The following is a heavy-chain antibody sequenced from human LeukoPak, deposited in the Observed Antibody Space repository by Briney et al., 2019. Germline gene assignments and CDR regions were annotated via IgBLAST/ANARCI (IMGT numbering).Heavy chain of an antibody. CDR3: AKELQQLTYNWFDP. V-gene: IGHV3-23*01. CDR2: ISGSGGST. D-gene: IGHD6-13*01. J-gene: IGHJ5*02. Sequence: PGGSLRLSCAASGITFSNYWMNWVRQAPGKGLEWVSAISGSGGSTYYADSVKGRFTISRDNSKNTLYLQMNSLRAEDTAVYYCAKELQQLTYNWFDPWGQGTLVTVSS. CDR1: GITFSNYW.